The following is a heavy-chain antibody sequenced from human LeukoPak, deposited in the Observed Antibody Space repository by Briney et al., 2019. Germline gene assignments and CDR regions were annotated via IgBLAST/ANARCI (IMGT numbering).Heavy chain of an antibody. CDR1: GFTFSSYG. J-gene: IGHJ4*02. CDR3: AKVHPLFSFDY. V-gene: IGHV3-30*18. Sequence: GGSLRLSCAASGFTFSSYGMHWVRQAPGKGLEWVAVISYDGSNKYYADSVKGRFTISRANSKNTLYLQMNSLRAEDTAVYYCAKVHPLFSFDYWGQGTLVTVSS. CDR2: ISYDGSNK.